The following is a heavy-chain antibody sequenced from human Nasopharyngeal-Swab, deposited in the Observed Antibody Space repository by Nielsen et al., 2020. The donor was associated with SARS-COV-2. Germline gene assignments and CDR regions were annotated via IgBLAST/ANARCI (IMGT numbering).Heavy chain of an antibody. Sequence: SQTLSLSCAISGDSGASSSAAGNWIRKAPTRGREWQGRTYYRSKWYNDYAVSVKSLITINPDTSKNQFSLLLNSVTPEDTAVYYCARARGAYGDYYYYYYTDVWGKGTTVTVSS. CDR2: TYYRSKWYN. V-gene: IGHV6-1*01. CDR1: GDSGASSSAA. CDR3: ARARGAYGDYYYYYYTDV. D-gene: IGHD4-17*01. J-gene: IGHJ6*03.